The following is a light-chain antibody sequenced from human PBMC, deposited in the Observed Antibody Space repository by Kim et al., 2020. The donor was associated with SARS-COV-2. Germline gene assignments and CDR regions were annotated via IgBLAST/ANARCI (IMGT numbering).Light chain of an antibody. Sequence: VSPGARATLSCRASQSVSSNLAWYQQKPGQAPRLLIYGASTRATGIPARFSGSGSGTEFTLTVSSLQSEDFAVYYCQQYNYWPGTFGQGTKVDIK. J-gene: IGKJ1*01. V-gene: IGKV3-15*01. CDR1: QSVSSN. CDR2: GAS. CDR3: QQYNYWPGT.